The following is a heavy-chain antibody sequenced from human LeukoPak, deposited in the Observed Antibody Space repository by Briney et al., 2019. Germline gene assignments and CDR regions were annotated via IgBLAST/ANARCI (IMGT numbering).Heavy chain of an antibody. CDR2: INHSGST. V-gene: IGHV4-34*01. J-gene: IGHJ4*02. CDR3: ARGQENGYNSEFDY. CDR1: GGSFSGYY. D-gene: IGHD5-24*01. Sequence: SETLSLTCAVYGGSFSGYYWSWIRQPPGKGLEWIEEINHSGSTNYNPSLKSRVTISVDTSKNQFSLKLSSVTAADTAVYYCARGQENGYNSEFDYWGRGTLATVSS.